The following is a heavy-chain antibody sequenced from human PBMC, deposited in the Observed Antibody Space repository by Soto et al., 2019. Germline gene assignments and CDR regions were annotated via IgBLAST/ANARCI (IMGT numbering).Heavy chain of an antibody. CDR3: ARAIARAGSSWYRGGDDS. CDR2: INPDTGGT. D-gene: IGHD6-13*01. CDR1: GYTFTAYY. J-gene: IGHJ4*02. Sequence: QVRLLQSGAEVKESGASVKVSCEASGYTFTAYYIHWVRQAPGQGLEWMGWINPDTGGTDYAQKFQGWVTMTRDQSITTGFMELASLKIDDTAVYYCARAIARAGSSWYRGGDDSWGQGTLVTVSS. V-gene: IGHV1-2*04.